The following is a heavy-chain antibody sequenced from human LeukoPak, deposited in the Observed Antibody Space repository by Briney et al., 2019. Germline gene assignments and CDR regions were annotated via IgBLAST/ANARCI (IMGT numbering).Heavy chain of an antibody. CDR3: ARFRLGYGDYYFDY. D-gene: IGHD4-17*01. CDR1: GFTFSSYW. J-gene: IGHJ4*02. Sequence: PGGSLRLSCAASGFTFSSYWMSWVRQAPGKGLEWVANIKQDGSEKYYVDSVKGRFPISRDTAKNSLYLQMNSLRAEDTAVYYCARFRLGYGDYYFDYWGQGTLVTVSS. CDR2: IKQDGSEK. V-gene: IGHV3-7*01.